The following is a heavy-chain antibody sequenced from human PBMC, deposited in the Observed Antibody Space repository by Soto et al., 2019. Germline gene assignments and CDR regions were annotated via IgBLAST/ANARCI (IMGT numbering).Heavy chain of an antibody. J-gene: IGHJ4*02. CDR2: IWSDGSDK. V-gene: IGHV3-33*01. Sequence: QVQLVESGGGVVQPGRSLRLSCAASGFSFSSYGMHWVRQAPGKGLEWVAVIWSDGSDKDYADSVKGRFTVSRDNSKNTLYLQMNSLRVEDTAVYYCARRGSGTYSIDYWGQGTPVTVSS. D-gene: IGHD1-26*01. CDR3: ARRGSGTYSIDY. CDR1: GFSFSSYG.